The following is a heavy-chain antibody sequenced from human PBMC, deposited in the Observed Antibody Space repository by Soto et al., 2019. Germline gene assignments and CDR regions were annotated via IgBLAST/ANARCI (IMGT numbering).Heavy chain of an antibody. CDR1: RGTFSSCA. D-gene: IGHD1-7*01. V-gene: IGHV1-69*13. CDR3: ASVLELHYYYGMDV. J-gene: IGHJ6*02. CDR2: IIPIFGTA. Sequence: SVKATCKASRGTFSSCASRWVRQAPGQGLEWMGGIIPIFGTANYAQKFQGRVTITADESTSTAYMELSSLRSEDTAVYYCASVLELHYYYGMDVWGQGTTVTVSS.